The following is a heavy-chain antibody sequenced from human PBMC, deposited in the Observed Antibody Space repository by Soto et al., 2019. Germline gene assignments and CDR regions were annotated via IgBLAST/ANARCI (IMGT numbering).Heavy chain of an antibody. D-gene: IGHD3-22*01. CDR1: GFTFSDYY. CDR3: ARGEGNYDSSGYSYYYYYGMDV. J-gene: IGHJ6*02. CDR2: ISSSSSSI. Sequence: GGSLRLSCAASGFTFSDYYMSWIRQTPGKGLEWISYISSSSSSIYYADSVKGRFTISRDNSKNTLYLQMNSLRAEDTAVYYCARGEGNYDSSGYSYYYYYGMDVWGQGTTVTVSS. V-gene: IGHV3-11*04.